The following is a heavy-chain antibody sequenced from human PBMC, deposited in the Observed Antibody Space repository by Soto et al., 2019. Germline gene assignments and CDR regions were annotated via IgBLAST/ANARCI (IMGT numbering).Heavy chain of an antibody. J-gene: IGHJ6*02. V-gene: IGHV5-51*01. D-gene: IGHD2-2*01. Sequence: PGEALKISCKDSGYSFTTYWIGWVRQVSGKGLEWRGIIYPGDSDTRYSPSFQGQVTLSVDKSISTAYLQWSSLKASDTAMYYCARHGGPQGVVPVAKYYYYYGMDVWGQGTTVTVSS. CDR2: IYPGDSDT. CDR1: GYSFTTYW. CDR3: ARHGGPQGVVPVAKYYYYYGMDV.